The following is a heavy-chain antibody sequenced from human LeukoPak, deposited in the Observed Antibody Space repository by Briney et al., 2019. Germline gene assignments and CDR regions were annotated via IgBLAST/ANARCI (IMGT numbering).Heavy chain of an antibody. J-gene: IGHJ4*02. CDR3: ARDLRGYSYGRFDY. D-gene: IGHD5-18*01. CDR1: GGTFSSYA. CDR2: IIPIFGTA. V-gene: IGHV1-69*13. Sequence: GASVKVSCKASGGTFSSYAISWVRQAPGQGLEWMGGIIPIFGTANYAQKFQGRVTITADESTSTAYMELSSLRSEDTAVYYCARDLRGYSYGRFDYWGQGTLVTVSS.